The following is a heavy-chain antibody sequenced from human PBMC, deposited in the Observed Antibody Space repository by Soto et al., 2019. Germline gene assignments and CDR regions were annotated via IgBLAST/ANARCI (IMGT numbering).Heavy chain of an antibody. CDR1: GFTLSSYS. J-gene: IGHJ6*02. Sequence: EVQLVESGGGLVKPGGSLRLSCAASGFTLSSYSMNWVRQAPGKGLEWVSSSSSSSSYIYYADSVKGRFTISRDNAKNSLYLQMNSLRAEDTAVYYCARDTGALTYYYDSSGGYYGMDVWDQGTTVTVSS. V-gene: IGHV3-21*01. D-gene: IGHD3-22*01. CDR3: ARDTGALTYYYDSSGGYYGMDV. CDR2: SSSSSSYI.